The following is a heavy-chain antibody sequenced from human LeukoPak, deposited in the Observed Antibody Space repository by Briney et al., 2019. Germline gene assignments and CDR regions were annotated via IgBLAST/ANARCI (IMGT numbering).Heavy chain of an antibody. CDR2: IYPGDSDT. Sequence: GESLKISCKGSGYSFTSYWIGWVRQMPGKGLEWMGIIYPGDSDTRYSPSFQGQVTISADKSISTAYLQWSSLKASDTAMYYCARGSADYYDSSGYYYAAFDIWGQGTMVTVSS. CDR3: ARGSADYYDSSGYYYAAFDI. D-gene: IGHD3-22*01. V-gene: IGHV5-51*01. CDR1: GYSFTSYW. J-gene: IGHJ3*02.